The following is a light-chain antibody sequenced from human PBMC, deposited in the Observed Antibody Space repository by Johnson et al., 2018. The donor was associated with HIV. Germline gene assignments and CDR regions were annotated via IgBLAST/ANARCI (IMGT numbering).Light chain of an antibody. CDR1: SSNIGNNY. V-gene: IGLV1-51*01. J-gene: IGLJ1*01. CDR2: DNN. Sequence: QSVLTQPPSVSAAPGQKVTISCSGSSSNIGNNYVSWYQQLPGTAPKLLIYDNNKRPSGIPARFSGSKSGTSATLGISGLQTGDEADYYCGTWDSRLNVYLFGPGTKVTVL. CDR3: GTWDSRLNVYL.